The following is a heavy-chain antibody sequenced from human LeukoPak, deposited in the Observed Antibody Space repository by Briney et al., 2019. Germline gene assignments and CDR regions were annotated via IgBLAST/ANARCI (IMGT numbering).Heavy chain of an antibody. Sequence: ASVKVSCKASGYTFTSYGITWVRQAPGQGLEWMGWISTYNGDTNYAQKLQGRVTMTEDTSTDTAYMELSSLRSEDTAVYYCATGGPMIVVAPFDYWGQGTLVTVSS. V-gene: IGHV1-18*01. CDR1: GYTFTSYG. CDR2: ISTYNGDT. J-gene: IGHJ4*02. CDR3: ATGGPMIVVAPFDY. D-gene: IGHD3-22*01.